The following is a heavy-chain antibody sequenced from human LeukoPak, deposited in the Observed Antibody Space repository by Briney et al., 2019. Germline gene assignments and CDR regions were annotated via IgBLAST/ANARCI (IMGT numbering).Heavy chain of an antibody. CDR2: ISDDGSNE. CDR1: GFTFSSYG. J-gene: IGHJ4*02. CDR3: AKDLWFGEFLHY. V-gene: IGHV3-30*18. D-gene: IGHD3-10*01. Sequence: GRSLRLSCAASGFTFSSYGMHWVRQAPGKGLEWVAAISDDGSNEYYADSVKGRFTISRDNSKNTLYLQMNSLRAEDTAVYYCAKDLWFGEFLHYWGQGTLVTVSS.